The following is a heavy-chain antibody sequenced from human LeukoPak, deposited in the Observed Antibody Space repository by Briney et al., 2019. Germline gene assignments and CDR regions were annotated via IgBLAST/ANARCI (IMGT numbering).Heavy chain of an antibody. V-gene: IGHV4-30-2*01. Sequence: SQTLSLTCTVSGGSISSGGYYWSWIRQPPGKGLEWIGYIYHSGSTYYNPSLKSRVTISVDRSKNQFSLKLSSVTAADTAVYYCARKGMRFGELFNYWGQGTLVTVSS. CDR3: ARKGMRFGELFNY. J-gene: IGHJ4*02. CDR1: GGSISSGGYY. D-gene: IGHD3-10*01. CDR2: IYHSGST.